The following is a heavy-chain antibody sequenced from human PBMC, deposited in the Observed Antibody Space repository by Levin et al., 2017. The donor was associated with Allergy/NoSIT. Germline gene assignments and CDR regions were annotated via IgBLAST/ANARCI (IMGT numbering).Heavy chain of an antibody. Sequence: GGSLRLSCAASGFTFSSYWMSWVRQAPGKGLEWVANIKQDGSEKYYVDSVKGRFTISRDNAKNSLYLQMNSLRAEDTAVYYCARKRVYCGGDCYHHYFDYWGQGTLVTVSS. CDR1: GFTFSSYW. CDR3: ARKRVYCGGDCYHHYFDY. CDR2: IKQDGSEK. D-gene: IGHD2-21*02. J-gene: IGHJ4*02. V-gene: IGHV3-7*01.